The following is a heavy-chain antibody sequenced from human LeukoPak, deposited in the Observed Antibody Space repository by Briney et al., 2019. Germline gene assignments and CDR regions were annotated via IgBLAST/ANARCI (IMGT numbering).Heavy chain of an antibody. Sequence: GGSLRLSCAASGFTFSNAWMSWVRQAPGKGLEWVGRIKSKTDGGTTDYAAPVKGRFTISSDDSKNTLYLQMNSLKTEDTAVYYCTTDPELALIGYWGQGTLVTVSS. CDR2: IKSKTDGGTT. J-gene: IGHJ4*02. CDR3: TTDPELALIGY. V-gene: IGHV3-15*01. CDR1: GFTFSNAW.